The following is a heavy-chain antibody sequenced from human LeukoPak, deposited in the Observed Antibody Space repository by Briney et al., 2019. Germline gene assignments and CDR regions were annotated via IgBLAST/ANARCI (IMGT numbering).Heavy chain of an antibody. D-gene: IGHD2-15*01. J-gene: IGHJ4*02. CDR2: IRSKAYGGTT. V-gene: IGHV3-49*04. Sequence: GGSLRLSCTASGFTFGDYAMSWVRQAPGKGLEWVGFIRSKAYGGTTEYAASVKGRFTISRDDSKSIAYLQMNSLKTEDTAVYYCKASGALFDCWGQGTLVTVSS. CDR3: KASGALFDC. CDR1: GFTFGDYA.